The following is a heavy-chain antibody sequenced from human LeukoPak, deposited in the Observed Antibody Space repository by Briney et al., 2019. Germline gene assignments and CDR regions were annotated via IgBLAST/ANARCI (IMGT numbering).Heavy chain of an antibody. CDR1: GLTFTSHG. CDR2: VRNDASDT. V-gene: IGHV3-30*02. D-gene: IGHD4-23*01. J-gene: IGHJ4*02. CDR3: ARDRGKDYFDS. Sequence: GGSLKLSCTTSGLTFTSHGFHWLRQVVGKRLEWVAFVRNDASDTYHANSVKGRFSVSRDDAKNTLYLQMNSLRPEDTAIYYCARDRGKDYFDSWGQGTQVTVSS.